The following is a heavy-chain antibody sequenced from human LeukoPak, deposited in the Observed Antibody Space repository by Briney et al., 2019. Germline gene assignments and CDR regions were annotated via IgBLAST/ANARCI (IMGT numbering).Heavy chain of an antibody. Sequence: GGSLKLSCAASGFIFSSYSMNWVRQAPGKGLEWVSYISSSSSTIYYVDSVKGRFTISRDNAKNSLYLQMNSLRAEDTAVYYCVRDHHRRLYDNQARDTFDIWGQGTMVTVSS. J-gene: IGHJ3*02. V-gene: IGHV3-48*01. D-gene: IGHD3-22*01. CDR2: ISSSSSTI. CDR3: VRDHHRRLYDNQARDTFDI. CDR1: GFIFSSYS.